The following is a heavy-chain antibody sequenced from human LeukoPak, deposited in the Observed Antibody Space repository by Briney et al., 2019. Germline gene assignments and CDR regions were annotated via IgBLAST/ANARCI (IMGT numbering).Heavy chain of an antibody. Sequence: PGGSLRLSYAASGSTVSSNYMSWVRQAPGKGLEWVSVIYSGGSTYYADSVKGRFTISRDNSKNTLYLQMNSLRAEDTAVYYCARYGPSLDAFDIWGQGTMVTVSS. CDR3: ARYGPSLDAFDI. J-gene: IGHJ3*02. CDR1: GSTVSSNY. D-gene: IGHD4-17*01. CDR2: IYSGGST. V-gene: IGHV3-66*02.